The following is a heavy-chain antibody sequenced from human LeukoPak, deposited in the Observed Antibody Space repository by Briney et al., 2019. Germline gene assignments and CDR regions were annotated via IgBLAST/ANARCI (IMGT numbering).Heavy chain of an antibody. CDR2: ISYDGSNK. CDR1: GFTFSSYA. Sequence: GGSLRLSCAVSGFTFSSYAMHWVRQAPGKGLEWVAVISYDGSNKYYADSVKGRFTISRDNSKNTLYLQMNSLRAEDTAVYYCAGPIFGVVMNPFDYWGQGTLVTVSS. CDR3: AGPIFGVVMNPFDY. D-gene: IGHD3-3*01. V-gene: IGHV3-30-3*01. J-gene: IGHJ4*02.